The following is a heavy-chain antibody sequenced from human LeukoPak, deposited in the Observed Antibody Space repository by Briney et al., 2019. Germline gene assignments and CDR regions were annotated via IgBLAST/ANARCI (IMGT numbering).Heavy chain of an antibody. V-gene: IGHV3-7*03. CDR3: ARRYFDY. J-gene: IGHJ4*02. CDR1: GGSISSYY. Sequence: ETLSLTCTVSGGSISSYYWSWIRQPPGKGLEWVANIKQDGSAKHYVDSVKGRFTISRDNAKNSLYLQMNSLRAEDTAIYYCARRYFDYWGQGTLVTVSS. CDR2: IKQDGSAK.